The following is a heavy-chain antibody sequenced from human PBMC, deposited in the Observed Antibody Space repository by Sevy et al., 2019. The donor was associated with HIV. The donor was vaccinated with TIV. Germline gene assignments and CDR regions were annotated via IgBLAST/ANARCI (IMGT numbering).Heavy chain of an antibody. J-gene: IGHJ2*01. CDR2: IDHSGGT. D-gene: IGHD3-16*01. CDR3: VSGGEGVMPSPLLGLGPWTTYWYFDL. CDR1: IGSFSGYH. Sequence: SETLSLTCAVYIGSFSGYHWTWIRQSPGKGLEWIGQIDHSGGTNYNPSLKSRVTISVDTSKNQFSLNLRSVTAADTAVYYGVSGGEGVMPSPLLGLGPWTTYWYFDLWGRGTLVTVSS. V-gene: IGHV4-34*01.